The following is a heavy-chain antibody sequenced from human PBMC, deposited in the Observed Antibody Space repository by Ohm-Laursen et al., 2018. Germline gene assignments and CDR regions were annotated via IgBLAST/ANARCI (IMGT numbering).Heavy chain of an antibody. CDR1: GYTFTGYY. Sequence: ASVKVSCKASGYTFTGYYMHWVRQAPGQGLEWMGWINPNSGGTNYAQKFQGRVTMTSDTSISTAYMELSRLRSDDTAVYYCARRLCYDSGGFDYWGQGTLVTVSS. CDR2: INPNSGGT. V-gene: IGHV1-2*02. CDR3: ARRLCYDSGGFDY. J-gene: IGHJ4*02. D-gene: IGHD3-22*01.